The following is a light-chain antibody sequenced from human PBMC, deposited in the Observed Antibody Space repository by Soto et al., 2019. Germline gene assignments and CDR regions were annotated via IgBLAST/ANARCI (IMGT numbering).Light chain of an antibody. CDR3: QQSYSTPLT. CDR2: AAS. Sequence: DIQMTQSPSSLSASVGDRVTITCRASQSISSYLNWYQQKPGQAPKLLIYAASRLPRGVPSRFRGRGSGPAFTLTISSLQQEDCVNYCWQQSYSTPLTFGHGTKV. J-gene: IGKJ1*01. CDR1: QSISSY. V-gene: IGKV1-39*01.